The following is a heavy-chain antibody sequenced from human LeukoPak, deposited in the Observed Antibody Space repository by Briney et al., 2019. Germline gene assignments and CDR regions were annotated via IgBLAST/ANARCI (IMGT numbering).Heavy chain of an antibody. D-gene: IGHD4-17*01. CDR1: GGSISSYY. Sequence: PSETLSLTCTVSGGSISSYYWSWIRQPPGKGLEWIGYIYYSGSTNYNPSLKSRVTISVDTSKNQFSLKLSSVTAADTAVYYCARDLVGYGDYVKGKYYYYMDVWGKGTTVTVSS. CDR3: ARDLVGYGDYVKGKYYYYMDV. CDR2: IYYSGST. V-gene: IGHV4-59*01. J-gene: IGHJ6*03.